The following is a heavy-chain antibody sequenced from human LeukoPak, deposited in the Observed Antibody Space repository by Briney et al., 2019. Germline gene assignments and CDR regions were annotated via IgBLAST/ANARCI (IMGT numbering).Heavy chain of an antibody. CDR1: GGTFSSYA. CDR3: ARLGSSSWYMASWFDP. V-gene: IGHV1-69*05. D-gene: IGHD6-13*01. J-gene: IGHJ5*02. CDR2: IIPTFGTA. Sequence: SVKVSCKASGGTFSSYAISWVRQAPGQGLEWMGGIIPTFGTANYAQKFQGRVTITTDESTSTAYMELSSLRSEDTAVYYCARLGSSSWYMASWFDPWGQGTLVTVSS.